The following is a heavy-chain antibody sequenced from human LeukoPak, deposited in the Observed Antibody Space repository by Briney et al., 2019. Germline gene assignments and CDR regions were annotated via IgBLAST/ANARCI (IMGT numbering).Heavy chain of an antibody. D-gene: IGHD2-2*02. CDR1: GYTFTSYY. V-gene: IGHV1-46*01. J-gene: IGHJ1*01. CDR2: INPSGGST. CDR3: ARDGVGEVPAAIEYFKH. Sequence: ASVKVSCKASGYTFTSYYMHWVRQAPGQGLEWMGIINPSGGSTSYAQKFQGRVTMTKDTSTSTVYMELSSLRSEDTAVYYCARDGVGEVPAAIEYFKHWGQGTLVTVSS.